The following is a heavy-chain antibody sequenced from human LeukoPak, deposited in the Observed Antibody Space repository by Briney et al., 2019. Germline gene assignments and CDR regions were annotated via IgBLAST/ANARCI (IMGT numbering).Heavy chain of an antibody. V-gene: IGHV4-39*07. D-gene: IGHD3-22*01. Sequence: SETLSLTCTVSGGSISSSSYYWGWIRQPPGKGLEWIRSIYYSGSTYYNPSLKSRVTISVDTSKNQFSLKLSSVTAADTAVYYCARRDDSSGYHKIFDYWGPGTLVTVSS. J-gene: IGHJ4*02. CDR2: IYYSGST. CDR3: ARRDDSSGYHKIFDY. CDR1: GGSISSSSYY.